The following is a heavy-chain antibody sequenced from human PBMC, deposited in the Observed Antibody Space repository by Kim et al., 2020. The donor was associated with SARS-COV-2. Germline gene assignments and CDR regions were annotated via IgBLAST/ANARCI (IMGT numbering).Heavy chain of an antibody. CDR1: GFTFSSYG. V-gene: IGHV3-30*18. J-gene: IGHJ4*02. CDR3: AKAYDFWSGGVDY. CDR2: ISYDGSNK. Sequence: GGSLRLSCAASGFTFSSYGMHWVRQAPGKGLEWVAVISYDGSNKYYADSVKGRFTISRDNSKNTLYLQMNSLRAEDTAVYYCAKAYDFWSGGVDYWGQGTLVTVSS. D-gene: IGHD3-3*01.